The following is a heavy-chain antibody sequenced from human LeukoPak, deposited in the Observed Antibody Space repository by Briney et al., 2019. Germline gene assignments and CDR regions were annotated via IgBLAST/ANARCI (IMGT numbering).Heavy chain of an antibody. V-gene: IGHV3-33*03. CDR2: IWYDGSNK. Sequence: GGSLRLSCAASGFTFSTYGMHWVRQAPGKGLEWVAVIWYDGSNKYYADSVKGRFTISGDNAKNSLYLQMNSLRAEDTAVYYCGTGPRDYFDYWGQGTLVTVSS. J-gene: IGHJ4*02. CDR3: GTGPRDYFDY. CDR1: GFTFSTYG.